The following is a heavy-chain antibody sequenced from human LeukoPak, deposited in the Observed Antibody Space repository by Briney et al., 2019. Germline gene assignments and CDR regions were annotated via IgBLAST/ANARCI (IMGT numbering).Heavy chain of an antibody. D-gene: IGHD6-13*01. J-gene: IGHJ6*03. V-gene: IGHV4-34*01. CDR1: GGSFSGYY. CDR3: ARAGIGYYYYYYMDV. Sequence: SETLSLTCAVYGGSFSGYYWSWIRQPPGKGLEWIGEINHSGSTNYNPSLKSRGTISVDTSKNQFSLKLSSVTAADTAVYYCARAGIGYYYYYYMDVWGKGTTVTISS. CDR2: INHSGST.